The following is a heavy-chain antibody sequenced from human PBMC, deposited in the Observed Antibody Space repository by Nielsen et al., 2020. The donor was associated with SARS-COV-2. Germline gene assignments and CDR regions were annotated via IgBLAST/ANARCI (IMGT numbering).Heavy chain of an antibody. D-gene: IGHD1-26*01. V-gene: IGHV4-4*02. Sequence: VRQAPGKGLEWIGEIYHSGSTNYNPSLKSRVTISVDKSKNQFSLKLSSVTAAGTAVYYCARGPMRVGATGAFDIWGQGTMVTVSS. J-gene: IGHJ3*02. CDR2: IYHSGST. CDR3: ARGPMRVGATGAFDI.